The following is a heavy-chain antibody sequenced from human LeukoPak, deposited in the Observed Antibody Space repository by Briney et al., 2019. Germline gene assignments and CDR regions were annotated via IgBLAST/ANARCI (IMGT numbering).Heavy chain of an antibody. CDR2: IEQDGSQK. J-gene: IGHJ4*02. CDR1: GFTFSQYW. V-gene: IGHV3-7*01. Sequence: GGSLRLSCADSGFTFSQYWMSWVRQAPGKGLEWVANIEQDGSQKYYVDSVKGRFTISRDNAKRSLYLQMNSVRAEDTAVYYCAREGYYDLDYWGQGTLVTVSS. CDR3: AREGYYDLDY. D-gene: IGHD3-22*01.